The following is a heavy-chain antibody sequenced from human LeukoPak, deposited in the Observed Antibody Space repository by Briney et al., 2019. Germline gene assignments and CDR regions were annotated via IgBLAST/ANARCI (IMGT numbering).Heavy chain of an antibody. CDR1: GGSFSGYY. Sequence: SETLSLTCAVYGGSFSGYYWSWIRQPPGKGLEWIGELNHSGSTNYNPSLKSRVTISVDTSKNQFSLKLSSVTAADTAVYYCARVRVVAAMDYWGQGTLVTVSS. J-gene: IGHJ4*02. CDR2: LNHSGST. D-gene: IGHD2-15*01. CDR3: ARVRVVAAMDY. V-gene: IGHV4-34*01.